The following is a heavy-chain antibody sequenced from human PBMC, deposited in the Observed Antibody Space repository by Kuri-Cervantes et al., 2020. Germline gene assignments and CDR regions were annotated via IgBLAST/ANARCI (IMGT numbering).Heavy chain of an antibody. CDR3: ARHSLYYDSSGYSSLDF. CDR2: ICPGDSHT. D-gene: IGHD3-22*01. J-gene: IGHJ4*02. V-gene: IGHV5-51*01. Sequence: GESLKISCKGSGYSFTSYWIGWVRQMPGKGLEWMGIICPGDSHTRYSPSFQGQVIISADKSISTAYLQWSSLKASDTAMYYCARHSLYYDSSGYSSLDFWGQGTLVTVSS. CDR1: GYSFTSYW.